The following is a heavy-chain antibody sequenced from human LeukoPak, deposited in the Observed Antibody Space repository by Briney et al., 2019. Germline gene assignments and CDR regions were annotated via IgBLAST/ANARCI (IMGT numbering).Heavy chain of an antibody. CDR2: INAGNGNT. CDR3: ARDGSGEDAFDI. V-gene: IGHV1-3*01. D-gene: IGHD3-10*01. Sequence: ASAKVSCKASGYTFTSYAMHWVRQAPGQRLEWMGWINAGNGNTKYSQKFQGRVTITRDTSASTAYMELSSLRSEDTAVYYCARDGSGEDAFDIWGQGTMVTVSS. CDR1: GYTFTSYA. J-gene: IGHJ3*02.